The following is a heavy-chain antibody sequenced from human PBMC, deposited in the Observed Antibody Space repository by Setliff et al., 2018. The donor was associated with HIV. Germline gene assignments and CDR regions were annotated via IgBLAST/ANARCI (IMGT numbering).Heavy chain of an antibody. V-gene: IGHV4-34*01. J-gene: IGHJ4*02. Sequence: TLSLTCAVYGGSFSDNYWSWIRQSPGKGLEWIGEINHSGRTKYSPSLRSRVSISVDTSKTQFSLKLSSVTAADTAVYYCASDISPDDGYNRLHYFDYWGQGTLVTVSS. D-gene: IGHD5-12*01. CDR1: GGSFSDNY. CDR3: ASDISPDDGYNRLHYFDY. CDR2: INHSGRT.